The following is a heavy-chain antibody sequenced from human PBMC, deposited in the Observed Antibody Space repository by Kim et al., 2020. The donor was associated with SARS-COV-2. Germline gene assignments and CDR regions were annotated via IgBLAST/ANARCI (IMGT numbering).Heavy chain of an antibody. V-gene: IGHV3-23*01. CDR3: TPNSYGDPSDR. D-gene: IGHD4-17*01. Sequence: GGSLRLSCVASGFATGFTFSFYAITWVRQAPGKGLEWVSGISDNGDSPHYADSVKGRFTISRDNSKNTVYLQMNSLRAEDTAIYYCTPNSYGDPSDRWGRRTLVTVSS. J-gene: IGHJ5*02. CDR2: ISDNGDSP. CDR1: GFATGFTFSFYA.